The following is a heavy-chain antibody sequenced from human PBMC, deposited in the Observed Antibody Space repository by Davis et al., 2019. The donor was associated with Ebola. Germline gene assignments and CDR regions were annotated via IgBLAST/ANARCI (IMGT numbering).Heavy chain of an antibody. CDR2: IYYSGGT. J-gene: IGHJ4*02. D-gene: IGHD2-15*01. Sequence: SETLSLTCTVSGASIASNSYYWGWIRQPPGKGLEWIGSIYYSGGTYYNPSLKSRVTISIDTSKNQFSLKLSSVTAADTAVYYCARGGCSSGTCWYYYDYWGQGILVTVSS. CDR3: ARGGCSSGTCWYYYDY. V-gene: IGHV4-39*01. CDR1: GASIASNSYY.